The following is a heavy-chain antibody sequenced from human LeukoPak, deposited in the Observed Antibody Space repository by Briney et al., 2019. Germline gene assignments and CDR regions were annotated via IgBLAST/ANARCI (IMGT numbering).Heavy chain of an antibody. Sequence: PGGSLRLACAASGFTFSTYNMNWVRQAPGKGLEWVSSISSSSNYIYYADSVKGRFTISRDNAKNSLYLQMSSLRAEDTDVYYRARDVGASAPDAFDIWGQGTMVTVSS. CDR3: ARDVGASAPDAFDI. J-gene: IGHJ3*02. CDR2: ISSSSNYI. D-gene: IGHD1-26*01. CDR1: GFTFSTYN. V-gene: IGHV3-21*01.